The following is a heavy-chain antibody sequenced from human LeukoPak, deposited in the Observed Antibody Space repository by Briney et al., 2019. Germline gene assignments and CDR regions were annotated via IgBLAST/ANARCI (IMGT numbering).Heavy chain of an antibody. D-gene: IGHD5-18*01. V-gene: IGHV4-34*01. J-gene: IGHJ4*02. CDR3: ARGGYSYGPRHFDY. Sequence: SETLSLTCTVSGGSISSYYWSWIRQPPGKGLEWIGEINHSGSTNYNPSLKSRVTISVDTSKNQFSLKLSSVTAADTAVYYCARGGYSYGPRHFDYWGQGTLVTVSS. CDR1: GGSISSYY. CDR2: INHSGST.